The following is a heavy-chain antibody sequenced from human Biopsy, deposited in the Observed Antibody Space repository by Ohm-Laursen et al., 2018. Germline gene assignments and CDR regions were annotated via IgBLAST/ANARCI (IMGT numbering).Heavy chain of an antibody. CDR3: ARDSRGGHLNTTLITGKNLDS. CDR2: IYNSGNT. CDR1: RASISNGGYF. V-gene: IGHV4-31*02. D-gene: IGHD3-16*01. J-gene: IGHJ4*02. Sequence: TLSLTWTVSRASISNGGYFWSWVRQRPGKGLEWIGHIYNSGNTYYHPSLQSRVTISIDTSKTQFSLRLSSVTAADTAVYFCARDSRGGHLNTTLITGKNLDSWGQGILVTVSS.